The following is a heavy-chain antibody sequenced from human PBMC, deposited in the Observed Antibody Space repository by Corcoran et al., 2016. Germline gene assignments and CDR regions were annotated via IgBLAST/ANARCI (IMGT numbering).Heavy chain of an antibody. D-gene: IGHD6-19*01. V-gene: IGHV4-59*01. CDR1: GGSISTSY. Sequence: QVQLQESGPGLVKPSETLSLTCTVSGGSISTSYWSWIRQPPGKGLEWIGYIYYSGSINYNPSLKSRVTISVDTSKNQFSLKLTSVTAADTAVYYGARDQGSAWYYFDYWGQGTLVTVSS. CDR2: IYYSGSI. CDR3: ARDQGSAWYYFDY. J-gene: IGHJ4*02.